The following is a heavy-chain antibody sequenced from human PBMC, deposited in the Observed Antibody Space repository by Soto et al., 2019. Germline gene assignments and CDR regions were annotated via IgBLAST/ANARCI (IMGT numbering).Heavy chain of an antibody. D-gene: IGHD6-13*01. CDR2: ISHDGSDI. J-gene: IGHJ4*02. V-gene: IGHV3-30-3*01. Sequence: PGGSLRLSCAASGFTFSIYSMHWVRQAPGKGLEWVAVISHDGSDIYYDDSVKGRFTISRDNSNSTLYLHMNSLRDEDTAIYYCAKDGLSDSPSAIDYWGQGTRVTVSS. CDR1: GFTFSIYS. CDR3: AKDGLSDSPSAIDY.